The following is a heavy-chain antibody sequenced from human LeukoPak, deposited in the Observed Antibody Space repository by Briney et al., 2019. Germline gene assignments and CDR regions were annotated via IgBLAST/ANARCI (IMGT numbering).Heavy chain of an antibody. D-gene: IGHD3-10*01. J-gene: IGHJ4*02. V-gene: IGHV4-59*01. Sequence: PSETLSLTCTVSGGSISSYYWSWIRQPPGKGLEWIGYIYYSGSTNYNPSLKSRVTISVDTSKNQFSLKLSSVTAADTAVYYCARSEGSGNYFDYSGQGTLVTVSS. CDR1: GGSISSYY. CDR3: ARSEGSGNYFDY. CDR2: IYYSGST.